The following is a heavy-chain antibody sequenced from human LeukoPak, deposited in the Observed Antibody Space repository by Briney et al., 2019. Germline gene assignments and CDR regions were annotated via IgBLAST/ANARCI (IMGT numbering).Heavy chain of an antibody. CDR1: GYTFTGYY. CDR2: IIPIFGTA. Sequence: SVKVSCKASGYTFTGYYMHWVRQAPGQGLEWMGGIIPIFGTANYAQKFQGRVTITADESTSTAYMELSSLRSEDTAVYYCARAGYGDYPPDYWGREPWSPSPQ. CDR3: ARAGYGDYPPDY. D-gene: IGHD4-17*01. V-gene: IGHV1-69*13. J-gene: IGHJ4*02.